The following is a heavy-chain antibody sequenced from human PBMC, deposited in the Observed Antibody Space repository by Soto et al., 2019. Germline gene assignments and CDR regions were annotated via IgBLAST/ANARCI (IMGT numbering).Heavy chain of an antibody. CDR2: IHSGDSDA. CDR3: ARSPRSSPYFDY. CDR1: GYSFSTYS. V-gene: IGHV5-51*01. D-gene: IGHD6-13*01. J-gene: IGHJ4*02. Sequence: GESLKISCKGSGYSFSTYSIGWVRQMPRKGLEWMGNIHSGDSDARYSPSFQGQVTISVDKSINTAYLQWNSLEASDTAFYFCARSPRSSPYFDYWGQGALVTVSS.